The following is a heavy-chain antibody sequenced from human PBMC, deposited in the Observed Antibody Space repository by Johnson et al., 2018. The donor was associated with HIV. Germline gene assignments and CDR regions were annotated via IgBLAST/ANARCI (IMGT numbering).Heavy chain of an antibody. D-gene: IGHD2-15*01. J-gene: IGHJ3*02. CDR1: EFTFSYYW. V-gene: IGHV3-7*01. CDR2: IKQDGSEK. Sequence: EKLVESGGGVVQPGGSLRLSCAASEFTFSYYWITWVRQAPGKGLEWVANIKQDGSEKYYVDSVKGRFTISRDNSKNTLYLQMNSLRAEDTAVYYCARDRGGKGGFDAFDIWGQGTMVTVSS. CDR3: ARDRGGKGGFDAFDI.